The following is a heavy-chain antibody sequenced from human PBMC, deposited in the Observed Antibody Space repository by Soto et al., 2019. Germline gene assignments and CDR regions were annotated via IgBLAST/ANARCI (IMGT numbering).Heavy chain of an antibody. CDR3: AKDRSPDDFWSGYTNWFDP. V-gene: IGHV3-23*01. CDR1: GFTFSSYA. CDR2: ISGSGGST. J-gene: IGHJ5*02. D-gene: IGHD3-3*01. Sequence: GGSLRLSCAASGFTFSSYAMSWVRQAPGKGLEWVSAISGSGGSTYYADSVKGRFTISRDNSKNTLYLQMNSLRAEDTAVYYCAKDRSPDDFWSGYTNWFDPWGQGTLVTVSS.